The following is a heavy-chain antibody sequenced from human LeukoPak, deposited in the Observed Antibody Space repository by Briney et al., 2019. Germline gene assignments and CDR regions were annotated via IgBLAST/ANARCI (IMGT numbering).Heavy chain of an antibody. D-gene: IGHD3-22*01. J-gene: IGHJ6*03. V-gene: IGHV3-21*01. Sequence: PGGSLRLSRAASGFTFSRYSMNWVRQAPGKGLEWVASISSTSTFIYSADSVKGRFTISRDTAKNSLFLQMNSLRAEDTAIYYCARDYFDSSDYPQTYYYYYMDVWGKGTTVTVSS. CDR3: ARDYFDSSDYPQTYYYYYMDV. CDR1: GFTFSRYS. CDR2: ISSTSTFI.